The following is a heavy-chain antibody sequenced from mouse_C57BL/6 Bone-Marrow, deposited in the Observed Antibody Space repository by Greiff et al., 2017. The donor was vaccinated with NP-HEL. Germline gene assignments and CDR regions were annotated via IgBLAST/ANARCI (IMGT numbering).Heavy chain of an antibody. CDR3: TTLYYGSSPFAY. CDR2: IDPENGDT. J-gene: IGHJ3*01. D-gene: IGHD1-1*01. CDR1: GFNIKDDY. V-gene: IGHV14-4*01. Sequence: VQLQQSGAELVRPGASVKLSCTASGFNIKDDYMHWVKQRPEQGLEWIGWIDPENGDTESAPKFPGKATITADTSSNTAYLQLSSLTSEDTAVYYCTTLYYGSSPFAYWGQGTLVTVSA.